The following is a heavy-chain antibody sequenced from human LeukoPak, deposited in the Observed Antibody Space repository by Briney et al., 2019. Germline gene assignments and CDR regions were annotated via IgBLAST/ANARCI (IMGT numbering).Heavy chain of an antibody. D-gene: IGHD1-7*01. CDR3: ARDLGINYYYFDY. V-gene: IGHV3-33*01. CDR2: IWYDGSKQ. CDR1: GFTFSSYG. Sequence: GGSLRLSCVASGFTFSSYGMHWVRQVPGKGPEWVAAIWYDGSKQYYADSVKGRFTISRDDSKNTLYLQMNSLRAEDTAVFYCARDLGINYYYFDYWGQGTLVTVSS. J-gene: IGHJ4*02.